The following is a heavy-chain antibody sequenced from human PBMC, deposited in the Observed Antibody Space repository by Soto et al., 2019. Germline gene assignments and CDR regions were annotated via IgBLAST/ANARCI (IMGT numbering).Heavy chain of an antibody. CDR3: AREADYGSIGLDY. V-gene: IGHV3-21*01. D-gene: IGHD3-10*01. CDR1: GFTFSSYS. Sequence: GGSLRLSCAASGFTFSSYSMNWVRQAPGKGLEWVSSISSRSSYIYYADSVKGRFSISRDNPKNSLYLQMNSLRAEDTAVYYCAREADYGSIGLDYWGQGTLVTVS. CDR2: ISSRSSYI. J-gene: IGHJ4*02.